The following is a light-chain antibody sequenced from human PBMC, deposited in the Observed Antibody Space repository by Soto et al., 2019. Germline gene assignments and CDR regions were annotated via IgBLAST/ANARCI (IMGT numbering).Light chain of an antibody. Sequence: DIQMTQSPSTLSVSVGDRVTITCRASQSISWRLAWYQQKPGKGPKLLIYDASSLQSGVPSRFSGSGSGTEFTLTISSLQPDDFATYYCQQYNGDSYTFGQGTKVDIK. V-gene: IGKV1-5*01. J-gene: IGKJ2*01. CDR1: QSISWR. CDR3: QQYNGDSYT. CDR2: DAS.